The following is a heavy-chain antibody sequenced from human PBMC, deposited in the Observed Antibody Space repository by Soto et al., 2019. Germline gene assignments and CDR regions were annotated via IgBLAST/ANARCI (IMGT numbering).Heavy chain of an antibody. V-gene: IGHV3-23*01. CDR3: AGSWT. CDR2: ISGSSDRT. J-gene: IGHJ3*01. Sequence: EVQVLESGGDLVLPGGSLRLSCAASGFTIRNYAMSWVRQAPGKALEWVSGISGSSDRTYYADSVKGRFTISKDTSSNTLYLQMNSLGVEDTAVYHCAGSWTWGQGTMVTVSS. CDR1: GFTIRNYA. D-gene: IGHD5-12*01.